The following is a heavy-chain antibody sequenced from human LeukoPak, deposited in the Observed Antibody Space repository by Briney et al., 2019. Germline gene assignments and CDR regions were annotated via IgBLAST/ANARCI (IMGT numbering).Heavy chain of an antibody. CDR2: IYYSGST. CDR1: GFTFSSYA. Sequence: GSLRLSCAASGFTFSSYAMSWVRQAPGKGLEWIGYIYYSGSTNYNPSLKSRVTISVDTSKNQFSLKLSSVTAADTAVYYCARQGPLGLIWGQGTMVTVSS. CDR3: ARQGPLGLI. V-gene: IGHV4-59*08. J-gene: IGHJ3*02. D-gene: IGHD3-16*01.